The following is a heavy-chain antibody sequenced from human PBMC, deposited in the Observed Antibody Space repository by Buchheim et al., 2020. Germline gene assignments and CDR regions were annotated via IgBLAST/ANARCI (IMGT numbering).Heavy chain of an antibody. CDR2: MNPNSGNT. CDR1: GYTFTSYD. CDR3: AREASCSSTSCYGRLDY. J-gene: IGHJ4*02. D-gene: IGHD2-2*01. Sequence: QVQLVQSGAEVKKPGASVKVSCKASGYTFTSYDINWVRQATGQGLEWMGWMNPNSGNTGYAQKFQGRVTMTRNTSISTAYLELSSLRSDDTAVYYCAREASCSSTSCYGRLDYWGQGTL. V-gene: IGHV1-8*01.